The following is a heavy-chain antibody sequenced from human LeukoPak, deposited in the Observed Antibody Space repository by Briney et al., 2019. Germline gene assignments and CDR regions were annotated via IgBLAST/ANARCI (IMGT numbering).Heavy chain of an antibody. CDR2: INHSGST. CDR1: GGSFSGYY. J-gene: IGHJ4*02. D-gene: IGHD3-22*01. V-gene: IGHV4-34*01. Sequence: SETLSLTCAVCGGSFSGYYWSWIRQPPGKGLEWIGEINHSGSTNYNPSLESRVTISVDTSKNQFSLKLSSVTAADTAVYYCATPDSSGYYYLYWGQGTLVTVSS. CDR3: ATPDSSGYYYLY.